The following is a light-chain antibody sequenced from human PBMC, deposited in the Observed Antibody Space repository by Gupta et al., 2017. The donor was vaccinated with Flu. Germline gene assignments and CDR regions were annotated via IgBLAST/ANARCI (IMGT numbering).Light chain of an antibody. CDR1: QTLSTTF. V-gene: IGKV3-20*01. J-gene: IGKJ4*01. CDR2: TTS. CDR3: QQNGNSLNT. Sequence: EIALTQSPCTLSLSPGERATLFCRASQTLSTTFLSWDQQKPGQAPRLLIYTTSTTATGLPESFSGSASGTGFTLTISILDPEDFAMYYCQQNGNSLNTFGGGT.